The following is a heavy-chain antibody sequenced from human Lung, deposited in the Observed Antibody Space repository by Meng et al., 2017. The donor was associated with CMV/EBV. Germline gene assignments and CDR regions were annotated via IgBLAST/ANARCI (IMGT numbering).Heavy chain of an antibody. CDR1: GGPIDTDNW. Sequence: SXTLSLXCAVSGGPIDTDNWWGWVRQAPGEGLEWIGEIFHSGTTNYRPSLKRRLTISVDKSKNHFSLTLTSVTAADTAVYYCARRGRDYDISIGFACWGRGTGVTVSS. CDR2: IFHSGTT. D-gene: IGHD3-9*01. V-gene: IGHV4-4*02. J-gene: IGHJ4*02. CDR3: ARRGRDYDISIGFAC.